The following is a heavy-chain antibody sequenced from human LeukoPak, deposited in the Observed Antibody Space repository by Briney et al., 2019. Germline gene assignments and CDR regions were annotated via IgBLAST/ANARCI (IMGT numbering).Heavy chain of an antibody. V-gene: IGHV3-30-3*01. CDR3: ARDSYGLDY. CDR1: GFTFSSYA. CDR2: ISYDGSNK. Sequence: PGGSLRLSCAASGFTFSSYAMHWVRQAPGKGLEWVAVISYDGSNKYYADSVKGRFTISRDNSENTLYLQMNSLRAEDTAVYYCARDSYGLDYWGQGTLVTVSS. D-gene: IGHD5-18*01. J-gene: IGHJ4*02.